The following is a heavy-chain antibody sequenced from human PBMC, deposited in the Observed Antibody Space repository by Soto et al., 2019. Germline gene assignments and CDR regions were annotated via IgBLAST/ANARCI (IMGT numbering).Heavy chain of an antibody. CDR2: IYYSGST. Sequence: SETLSLTCTVSGGSISSYYWSWIRQPPGKGLEWIGYIYYSGSTNYNPSLKSRVTISVDTSKNQFSLKLSSVTAADTAVYYCAVVTPHNWFDPWGQGTLVTVSS. J-gene: IGHJ5*02. CDR3: AVVTPHNWFDP. CDR1: GGSISSYY. V-gene: IGHV4-59*01. D-gene: IGHD2-2*01.